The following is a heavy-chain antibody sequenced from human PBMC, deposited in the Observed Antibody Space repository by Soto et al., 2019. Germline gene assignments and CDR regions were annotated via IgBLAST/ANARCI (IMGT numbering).Heavy chain of an antibody. CDR3: ARPVDYGDYLGT. CDR2: IIPILGIA. D-gene: IGHD4-17*01. CDR1: GGTFSSYT. Sequence: SVKVSCKASGGTFSSYTISWVRQAPGQGLEWMGRIIPILGIANYAQKFQGRVTITADKSTSTAYMELSSLRSEDTAVYYCARPVDYGDYLGTWGQGTLVTVSS. V-gene: IGHV1-69*02. J-gene: IGHJ4*02.